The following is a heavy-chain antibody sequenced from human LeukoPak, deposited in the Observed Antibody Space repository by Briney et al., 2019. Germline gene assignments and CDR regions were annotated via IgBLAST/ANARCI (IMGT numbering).Heavy chain of an antibody. CDR2: IIPIFGTA. J-gene: IGHJ4*02. Sequence: SVKVSCKASGGTFSNYAINWVRQAPGQGLEWMGGIIPIFGTANYAQKFQGRVTITTDESTSTAYMELSSLRSEDTAVYYCEGFGPLSTWIQLVPFEYWGQGTLVTVSS. CDR1: GGTFSNYA. V-gene: IGHV1-69*05. D-gene: IGHD5-18*01. CDR3: EGFGPLSTWIQLVPFEY.